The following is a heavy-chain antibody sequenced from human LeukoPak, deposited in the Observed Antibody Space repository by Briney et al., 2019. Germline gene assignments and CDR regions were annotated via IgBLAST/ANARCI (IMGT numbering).Heavy chain of an antibody. V-gene: IGHV3-66*01. CDR1: GFTVSSNY. J-gene: IGHJ6*02. CDR3: ARANRSYYYGMDV. CDR2: IYSGGST. Sequence: GGSLRLSCAASGFTVSSNYMSWVRQAPGKGLEWVSVIYSGGSTYYADSVKGRFTISRDNAKNSLYLQMNSLRAEDTAVYYCARANRSYYYGMDVWGQGTTVTVSS.